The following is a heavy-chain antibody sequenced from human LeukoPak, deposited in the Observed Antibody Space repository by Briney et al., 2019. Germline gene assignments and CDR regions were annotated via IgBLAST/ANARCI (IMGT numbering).Heavy chain of an antibody. Sequence: GGSLRLSCAASGFTVSSNFMSWVRQAPGNGLEWVSIIYSDGRTYYADSVKGRFTISRDNSKNTLSLQLNSLRAEDTAVYYCARDSTVTTRLDAFDIWGQGTTVTVSS. D-gene: IGHD4-17*01. V-gene: IGHV3-53*01. CDR3: ARDSTVTTRLDAFDI. J-gene: IGHJ3*02. CDR2: IYSDGRT. CDR1: GFTVSSNF.